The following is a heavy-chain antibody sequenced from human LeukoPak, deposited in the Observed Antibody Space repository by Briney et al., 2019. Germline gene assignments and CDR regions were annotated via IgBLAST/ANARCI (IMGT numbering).Heavy chain of an antibody. Sequence: SETLSLTCAVSGGSLSSSYWSWIRQPPGKGLEWIGYISNSGSTSYNASLKSRVTISADTSKKQFSLKLSSVTAADTAVYYCASGYSFGQLTAPPLIWGQGTLVTVSS. D-gene: IGHD5-18*01. CDR3: ASGYSFGQLTAPPLI. J-gene: IGHJ4*02. CDR2: ISNSGST. V-gene: IGHV4-4*08. CDR1: GGSLSSSY.